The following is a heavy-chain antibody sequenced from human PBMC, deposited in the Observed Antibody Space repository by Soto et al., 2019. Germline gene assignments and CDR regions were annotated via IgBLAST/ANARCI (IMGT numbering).Heavy chain of an antibody. V-gene: IGHV1-8*02. D-gene: IGHD1-26*01. CDR2: MNPNSGNT. Sequence: QVQLVQSGAEVKKPGASVKVSCKASGYTFTSYDMNWVRQATGQGLEWMGWMNPNSGNTGYAQKFQGRVTMSRNTAINTAYMELSSLSSEDTAVYYCAIVGARPPDYWGQGTLVTVSS. CDR3: AIVGARPPDY. CDR1: GYTFTSYD. J-gene: IGHJ4*02.